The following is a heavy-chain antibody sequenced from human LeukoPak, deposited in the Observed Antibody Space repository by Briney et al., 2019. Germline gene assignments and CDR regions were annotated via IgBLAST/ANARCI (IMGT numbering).Heavy chain of an antibody. CDR2: IRYDGSNK. D-gene: IGHD3-10*01. CDR1: GFTFSSYG. Sequence: PGGSLRLSCAASGFTFSSYGMHWVRQAPGKGLEWVAFIRYDGSNKYYADSVKGRFTISRDNSKNTLYLQMNSLRAEDTGVYYCARVCGFPFYGSGDTPRLMKYYYYYYMDVWGKGTTVTVSS. CDR3: ARVCGFPFYGSGDTPRLMKYYYYYYMDV. J-gene: IGHJ6*03. V-gene: IGHV3-30*02.